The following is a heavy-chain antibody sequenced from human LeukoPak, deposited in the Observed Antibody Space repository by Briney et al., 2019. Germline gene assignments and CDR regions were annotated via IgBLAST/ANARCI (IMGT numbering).Heavy chain of an antibody. CDR1: GFIFSGSD. J-gene: IGHJ4*02. Sequence: GGSLKLSCATSGFIFSGSDIHWVRRASGGGLEWVGRIRTKLRNYATAYAASVKGRFTISRDDSGDTAYLQMNSLKTEDTAVYYCTTYISGHYWGQGTLVTVSS. V-gene: IGHV3-73*01. CDR3: TTYISGHY. D-gene: IGHD1-20*01. CDR2: IRTKLRNYAT.